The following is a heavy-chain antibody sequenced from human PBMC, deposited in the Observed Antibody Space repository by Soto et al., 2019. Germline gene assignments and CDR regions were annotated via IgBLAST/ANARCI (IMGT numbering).Heavy chain of an antibody. V-gene: IGHV3-30-3*01. D-gene: IGHD2-2*01. J-gene: IGHJ6*02. CDR2: ISYDGSNK. CDR1: GFTFSSYA. Sequence: GGSLRLSCAASGFTFSSYAMHWVRQAPGKGLEWVAVISYDGSNKYYADSVKGRFTISRDNAKNSLYLQMISLRAEDTAVHYCARDPSDCSSTSCWGYYALDVWGQGTTVTVSS. CDR3: ARDPSDCSSTSCWGYYALDV.